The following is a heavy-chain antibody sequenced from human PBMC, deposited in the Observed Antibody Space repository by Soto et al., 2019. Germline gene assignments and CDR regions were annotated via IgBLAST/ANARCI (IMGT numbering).Heavy chain of an antibody. J-gene: IGHJ5*02. CDR1: GGSISSGGYY. CDR2: IYYSGST. CDR3: ARDVDYGDYRWFDP. Sequence: SETLSLTCTVSGGSISSGGYYWSWIRQHPGKGLEWIGYIYYSGSTYYNPSLKSRITIAVDTSKNQFSLKLSSVTAADTAVYYCARDVDYGDYRWFDPWGQGTLVTVSS. V-gene: IGHV4-31*03. D-gene: IGHD4-17*01.